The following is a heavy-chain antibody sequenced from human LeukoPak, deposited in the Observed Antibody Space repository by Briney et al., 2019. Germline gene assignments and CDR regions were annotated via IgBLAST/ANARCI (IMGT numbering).Heavy chain of an antibody. CDR1: GYTFTGYY. V-gene: IGHV1-2*02. J-gene: IGHJ5*02. CDR2: INPNSGGT. CDR3: ARVYQLLENNWFDP. D-gene: IGHD2-2*01. Sequence: ASVKVSCKASGYTFTGYYMHWVRQAPRQGLEWMGWINPNSGGTNYAQKFQGRVTMTRDTSISTAYMELSRLRSDDTAVYYCARVYQLLENNWFDPWGQGTLVTVSS.